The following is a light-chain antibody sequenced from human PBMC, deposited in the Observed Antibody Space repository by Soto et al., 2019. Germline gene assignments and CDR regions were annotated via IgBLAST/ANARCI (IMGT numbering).Light chain of an antibody. J-gene: IGLJ2*01. Sequence: QSALTQPPSVSGSPGQSVTISCTGTSSDVGSYNRVSWYQQPPGTAPKLMIYEVSNRPSGVPDRFSGSKSGNTASLTISGLQAEDEADYYCQSYTDIHVVFGGGTKVTVL. CDR1: SSDVGSYNR. CDR2: EVS. CDR3: QSYTDIHVV. V-gene: IGLV2-18*02.